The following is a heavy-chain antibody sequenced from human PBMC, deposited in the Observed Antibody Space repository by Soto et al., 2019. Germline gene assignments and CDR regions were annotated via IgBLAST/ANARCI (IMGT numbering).Heavy chain of an antibody. CDR3: ARVRSGWGIDY. CDR2: IYHNENT. D-gene: IGHD6-19*01. CDR1: GGYISSNNW. V-gene: IGHV4-4*02. J-gene: IGHJ4*02. Sequence: SVTMSVTCAVAGGYISSNNWWTWVRQPPGKGLEWIGEIYHNENTDYNPSLKSRVTISVDKSKNQFSLKLSSVTAADTAVYYCARVRSGWGIDYWGQGTLVTVSS.